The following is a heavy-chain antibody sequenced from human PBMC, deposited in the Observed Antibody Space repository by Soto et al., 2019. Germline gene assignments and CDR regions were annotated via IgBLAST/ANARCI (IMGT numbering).Heavy chain of an antibody. CDR2: INHSGST. V-gene: IGHV4-34*01. J-gene: IGHJ6*02. Sequence: SETLSLTCAVYGGSFSGYYWSWIRQPPGKGLEWIGEINHSGSTNYNPSLKSRVTISVDTSKNQFSLKLSSVTAADTAVYYCARDANYYGSGSLGYGMDVWGQGTTVTVSS. CDR3: ARDANYYGSGSLGYGMDV. CDR1: GGSFSGYY. D-gene: IGHD3-10*01.